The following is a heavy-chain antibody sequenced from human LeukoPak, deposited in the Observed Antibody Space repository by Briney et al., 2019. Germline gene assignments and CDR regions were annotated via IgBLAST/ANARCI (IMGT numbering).Heavy chain of an antibody. J-gene: IGHJ6*03. CDR1: GYTFTSYG. CDR3: ARYIVLMVYAENYYMDV. V-gene: IGHV1-18*01. D-gene: IGHD2-8*01. Sequence: ASVKVSCKASGYTFTSYGISWVRQAPGQGLEWMGWISAYNGNTNYAQKLQGRVTMTTDTSTSTAHMELRSLRSDDTAVYYCARYIVLMVYAENYYMDVWGKGTTVTVSS. CDR2: ISAYNGNT.